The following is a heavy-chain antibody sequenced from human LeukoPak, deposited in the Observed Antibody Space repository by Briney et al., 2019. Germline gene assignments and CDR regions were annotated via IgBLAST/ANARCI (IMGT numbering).Heavy chain of an antibody. V-gene: IGHV4-30-2*01. D-gene: IGHD3-22*01. CDR1: GGSIDSGIYS. CDR2: IFHTGSI. J-gene: IGHJ4*02. Sequence: SETLSLTCSVSGGSIDSGIYSWSWIRQPPGKGLEWIGYIFHTGSISYNPSLKNRVTISVDRSKNQFSLKLSSVTAADTAMYYCVRDGDYYDSGGYGNIWGQGTLVTVSS. CDR3: VRDGDYYDSGGYGNI.